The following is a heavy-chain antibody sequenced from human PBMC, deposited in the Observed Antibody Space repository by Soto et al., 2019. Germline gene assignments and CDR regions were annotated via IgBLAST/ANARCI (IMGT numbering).Heavy chain of an antibody. V-gene: IGHV3-74*01. Sequence: PGGSLRLSCAASGFTFSSYWMHWVRQAPGKGLVWVSRVNPDGTTTNYAASVKGRFTTSRDNAKNTLYLQMNSLRVDDTAVYFCARDLARVDDSWGQGTLVTVSS. CDR1: GFTFSSYW. J-gene: IGHJ4*02. CDR2: VNPDGTTT. D-gene: IGHD5-18*01. CDR3: ARDLARVDDS.